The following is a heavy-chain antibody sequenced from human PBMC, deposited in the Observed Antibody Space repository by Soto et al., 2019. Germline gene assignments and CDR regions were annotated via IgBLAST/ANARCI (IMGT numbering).Heavy chain of an antibody. J-gene: IGHJ4*02. CDR2: INHRGST. CDR1: GGSLSGYY. V-gene: IGHV4-34*01. Sequence: KPSETLSLTCAVYGGSLSGYYWSWIRQPPGKGLEWIGEINHRGSTNYNPSLKSRVTISVDTSKNQFSLKMTSVTAADTAVYYCARSENDILTGYYNWGQGTLVTVSS. CDR3: ARSENDILTGYYN. D-gene: IGHD3-9*01.